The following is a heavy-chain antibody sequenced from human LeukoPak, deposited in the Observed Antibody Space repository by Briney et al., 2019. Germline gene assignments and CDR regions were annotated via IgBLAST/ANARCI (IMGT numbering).Heavy chain of an antibody. CDR1: GFTFSSYS. J-gene: IGHJ4*02. CDR3: ARVPSKVGIAAAAYFDY. Sequence: GGSLRLSCAASGFTFSSYSMNWVRQAPGKGLEWVSYISSSSSTIYYADSVKGRFTISRDNAKNTLYLQMNSLRAEDTAVYYCARVPSKVGIAAAAYFDYWGQGTLVTVSS. V-gene: IGHV3-48*01. CDR2: ISSSSSTI. D-gene: IGHD6-13*01.